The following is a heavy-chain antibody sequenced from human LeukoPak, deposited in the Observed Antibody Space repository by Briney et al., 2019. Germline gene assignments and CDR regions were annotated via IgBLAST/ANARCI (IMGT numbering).Heavy chain of an antibody. CDR3: ARVDYGGSYYFDY. V-gene: IGHV4-30-4*01. D-gene: IGHD4-23*01. J-gene: IGHJ4*02. CDR2: IYYSGST. Sequence: SETLSLTCTVSGGSISSGDYYLSWIRQPPGKGLEWIGYIYYSGSTYYNPSLKSRVTISVDTSKNQFSLKLSSVTAADTAVYYCARVDYGGSYYFDYWGQGTLVTVSS. CDR1: GGSISSGDYY.